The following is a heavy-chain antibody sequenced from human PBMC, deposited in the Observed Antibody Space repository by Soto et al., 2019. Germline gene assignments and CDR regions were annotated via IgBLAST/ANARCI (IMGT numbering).Heavy chain of an antibody. V-gene: IGHV3-33*01. CDR2: IWYDGSNK. CDR3: ARAPYSSSWYGYYYYGMDV. J-gene: IGHJ6*02. D-gene: IGHD6-13*01. CDR1: GFTFSSYG. Sequence: QVQLVESGGGVVQPGRSLRLSCAASGFTFSSYGMHWVRQAPGKGLEWVAVIWYDGSNKYYADSVKGRFTISRDNSKNTLYLQMNSLRAEDTAVYYCARAPYSSSWYGYYYYGMDVWGQGTTVTVSS.